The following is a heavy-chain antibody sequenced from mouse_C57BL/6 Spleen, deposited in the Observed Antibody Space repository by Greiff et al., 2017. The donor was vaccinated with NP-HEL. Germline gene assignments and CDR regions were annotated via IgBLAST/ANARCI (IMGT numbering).Heavy chain of an antibody. CDR3: ASYGDYGSSGDWCLDV. V-gene: IGHV1-64*01. J-gene: IGHJ1*03. Sequence: VKLQQPGAELVKPGSSVKLSCKASGYTFTSYWMHWVKQRPGQGLEWIGMIHPNSGSTNYNEKFKSKATLTVDKSSSTAYMQLSSLTSEDSAVYYCASYGDYGSSGDWCLDVWGRGTTVMVS. D-gene: IGHD1-1*01. CDR1: GYTFTSYW. CDR2: IHPNSGST.